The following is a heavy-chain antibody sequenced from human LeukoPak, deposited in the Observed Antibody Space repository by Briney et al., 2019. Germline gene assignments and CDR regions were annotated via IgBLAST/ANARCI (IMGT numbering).Heavy chain of an antibody. D-gene: IGHD3-22*01. V-gene: IGHV3-23*01. Sequence: GGSLRLSCAASGFTFSSYGMSWVRQAPGKGLEWVSAISGSGGSTYYADSVKGRFTISRDNSKNTLYLQMNSLRAEDTAVYYCAKAYYDSSGYYPYAFDIWGQGTMVTVSS. CDR1: GFTFSSYG. CDR2: ISGSGGST. J-gene: IGHJ3*02. CDR3: AKAYYDSSGYYPYAFDI.